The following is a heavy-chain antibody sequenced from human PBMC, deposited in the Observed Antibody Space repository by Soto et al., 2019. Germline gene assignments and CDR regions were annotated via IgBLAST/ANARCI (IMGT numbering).Heavy chain of an antibody. CDR2: ISYDGSNK. Sequence: GGSLRLSCAASGFTFSSYGMHWVRQAPGKGLEWVAVISYDGSNKYYADSVKGRFTISRDNSKNTLYLQMNSLRAEDTAVYYCAKEVYSYGPADYWGQGTLVTVSS. D-gene: IGHD5-18*01. CDR3: AKEVYSYGPADY. V-gene: IGHV3-30*18. J-gene: IGHJ4*02. CDR1: GFTFSSYG.